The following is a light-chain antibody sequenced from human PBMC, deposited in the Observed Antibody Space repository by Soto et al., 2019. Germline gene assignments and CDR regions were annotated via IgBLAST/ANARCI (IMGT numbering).Light chain of an antibody. V-gene: IGLV2-23*01. Sequence: QSALTQHASVSGSPGQSITISCTGTSSDVGSYNLVSWYQQHPGKSPKLMIYEGSKRPSGVSNRFSGSNSGNPASLTISGLQAEDEDDYYCCAYAGSSTYVVFGGGTKLTVL. CDR1: SSDVGSYNL. CDR3: CAYAGSSTYVV. CDR2: EGS. J-gene: IGLJ2*01.